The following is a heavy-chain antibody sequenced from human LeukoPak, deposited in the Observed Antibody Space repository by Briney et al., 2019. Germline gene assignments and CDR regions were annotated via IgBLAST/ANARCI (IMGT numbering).Heavy chain of an antibody. J-gene: IGHJ3*02. CDR3: ARRSSSWNAFDI. CDR1: GGSISSYY. Sequence: SETLSLTCTVSGGSISSYYWSWIRQPAGKGLEWIGRIYTSGSTNYNPSLKSRVTMLVDTSKNQFSLKLGSVTAADTAVYYCARRSSSWNAFDIWGRGTMVTVSS. D-gene: IGHD6-6*01. V-gene: IGHV4-4*07. CDR2: IYTSGST.